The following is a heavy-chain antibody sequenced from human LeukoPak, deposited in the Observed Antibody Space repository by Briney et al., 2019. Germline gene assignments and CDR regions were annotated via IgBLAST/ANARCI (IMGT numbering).Heavy chain of an antibody. V-gene: IGHV3-21*04. CDR1: GFTFSSYS. CDR3: AKVFPLVSINYYKGRGGNYFAN. D-gene: IGHD3-22*01. CDR2: ISSSSSYI. Sequence: GGSLRLSCAASGFTFSSYSMNWVRQAPGKGLEWVSSISSSSSYIYYADSVKGRFTISRDNAKNSLYLQMNSLRAEDTAVYYCAKVFPLVSINYYKGRGGNYFANWGQGTLVTVSS. J-gene: IGHJ4*02.